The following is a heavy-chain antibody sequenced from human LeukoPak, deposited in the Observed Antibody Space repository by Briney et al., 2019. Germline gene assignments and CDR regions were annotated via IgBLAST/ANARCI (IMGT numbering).Heavy chain of an antibody. D-gene: IGHD5-18*01. J-gene: IGHJ4*02. V-gene: IGHV4-59*01. CDR3: ARGYTAMEY. Sequence: SETLSLTCTVSGGSISSYYWSRIRQPPGKGLEWIGYIYYSGSTNYNPSLKSRVTISVDTSKNQFSLKLSSVTAADTAVYYCARGYTAMEYWGQGTLVTVSS. CDR2: IYYSGST. CDR1: GGSISSYY.